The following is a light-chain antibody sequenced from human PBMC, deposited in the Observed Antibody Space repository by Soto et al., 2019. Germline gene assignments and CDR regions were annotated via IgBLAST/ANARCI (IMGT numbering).Light chain of an antibody. CDR2: AAS. CDR3: LQDYNYPWT. J-gene: IGKJ1*01. V-gene: IGKV1-6*01. CDR1: QGIRSD. Sequence: AIQMTQSPSSLSASVGDRVTITCRASQGIRSDLGWYQQKPGKAPKLLLYAASSLQSGVPSRFSGSGSGTDFTLTISSLQPEDFATYYCLQDYNYPWTFGQGTKVEIK.